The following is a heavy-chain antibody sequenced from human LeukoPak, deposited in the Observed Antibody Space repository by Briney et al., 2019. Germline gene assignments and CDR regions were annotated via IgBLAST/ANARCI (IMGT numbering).Heavy chain of an antibody. CDR2: IIPIFGTA. V-gene: IGHV1-69*13. D-gene: IGHD6-13*01. CDR1: GGTFSSYA. CDR3: ARAERYSSSWYMFDP. Sequence: ASVKVSCKASGGTFSSYAISWVRQAPGQGLEWMGGIIPIFGTANYAQKFQGRVTITADESTSTAYMELSSLRSEDTAVYYCARAERYSSSWYMFDPWGQGTLVTVSS. J-gene: IGHJ5*02.